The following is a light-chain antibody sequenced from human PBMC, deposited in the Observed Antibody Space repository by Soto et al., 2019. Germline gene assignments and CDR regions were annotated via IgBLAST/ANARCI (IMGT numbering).Light chain of an antibody. CDR3: PQFNSYPRT. Sequence: AIQLTQSPSSLSASVGDRVTITCRASQGISSALAWYQQKPGKAPKLLIYDASSLESGVPSRFSGSGSGTDFTLTMSSLQPEDFATYYCPQFNSYPRTCGQGTKVEIK. J-gene: IGKJ1*01. CDR2: DAS. V-gene: IGKV1-13*02. CDR1: QGISSA.